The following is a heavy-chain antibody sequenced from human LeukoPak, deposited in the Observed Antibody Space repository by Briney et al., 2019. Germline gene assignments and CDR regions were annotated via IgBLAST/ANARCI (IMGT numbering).Heavy chain of an antibody. Sequence: SETLSLTCTVSGGSISSGGYSWSWIRQHPGKGLVWIGYIYYSGSTYYNPSLKSRVTISVDTSKNQFSLKLSSVTAADTAVYYCARGKYDILTGYSRHFDYWGQGTLVTVSS. CDR1: GGSISSGGYS. D-gene: IGHD3-9*01. J-gene: IGHJ4*02. CDR3: ARGKYDILTGYSRHFDY. CDR2: IYYSGST. V-gene: IGHV4-31*03.